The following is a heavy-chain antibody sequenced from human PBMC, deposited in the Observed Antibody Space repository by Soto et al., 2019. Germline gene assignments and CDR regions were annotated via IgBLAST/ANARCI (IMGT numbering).Heavy chain of an antibody. CDR1: GYNINFYW. CDR2: IYPGDSDT. V-gene: IGHV5-51*01. D-gene: IGHD3-10*01. CDR3: PRQKEGFTGSYYDWFDP. Sequence: GESLKISCKASGYNINFYWIGWVRQMPGKGLEWMGIIYPGDSDTRYSPSFQGQVTISADKSISTAYLQWSSLRASDTAMYYCPRQKEGFTGSYYDWFDPWGEESLVTFSS. J-gene: IGHJ5*02.